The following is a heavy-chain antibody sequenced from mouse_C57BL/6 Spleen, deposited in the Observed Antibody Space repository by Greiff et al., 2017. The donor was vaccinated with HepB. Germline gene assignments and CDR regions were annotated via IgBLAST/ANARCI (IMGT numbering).Heavy chain of an antibody. CDR1: GYTFTSYG. CDR2: IYPRSGNT. Sequence: VKLQESGAELARPGASVKLSCKASGYTFTSYGISWVKQRTGQGLEWIGEIYPRSGNTYYNEKFKGKATLTADKSSSTAYMELRSLTSEDSAVYFCARGGLRQGYWYFDVWGTGTTVTVSS. V-gene: IGHV1-81*01. D-gene: IGHD2-4*01. J-gene: IGHJ1*03. CDR3: ARGGLRQGYWYFDV.